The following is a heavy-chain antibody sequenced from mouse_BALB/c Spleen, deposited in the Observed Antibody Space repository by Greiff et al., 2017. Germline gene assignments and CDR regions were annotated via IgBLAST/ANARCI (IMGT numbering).Heavy chain of an antibody. V-gene: IGHV3-8*02. J-gene: IGHJ4*01. Sequence: EVQRVESGPSLVKPSQTLSLTCSVTGDSITSCYWNWIRKFPGNKLEYMGYISYSGSTYYNPSLKSRISITRDTSKNQYYLQLNSVTTEDTATYYCARWNYDYPHYYAMDYWGQGTSVTVSS. D-gene: IGHD2-4*01. CDR2: ISYSGST. CDR1: GDSITSCY. CDR3: ARWNYDYPHYYAMDY.